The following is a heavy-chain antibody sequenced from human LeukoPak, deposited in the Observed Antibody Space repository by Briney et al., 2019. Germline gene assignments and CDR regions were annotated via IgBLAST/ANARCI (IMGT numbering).Heavy chain of an antibody. CDR2: IYYSGST. D-gene: IGHD3-22*01. CDR3: ARQGAYYDSNGYYYLFDY. CDR1: GGSISSNSYY. J-gene: IGHJ4*02. Sequence: SETLSLTCTVSGGSISSNSYYWGWIRQPPGKGLEWIGSIYYSGSTYYNPSLKSRVTISVDTSKNRFSLKLSSVTAADTAVYYCARQGAYYDSNGYYYLFDYWGQGTLVTVSS. V-gene: IGHV4-39*01.